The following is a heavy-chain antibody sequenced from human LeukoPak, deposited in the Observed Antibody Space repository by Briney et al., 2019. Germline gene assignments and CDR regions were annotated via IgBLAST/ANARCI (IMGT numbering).Heavy chain of an antibody. CDR3: AREGYDILTGYYSFDY. Sequence: PSGTLSLTCAVSGGSISSSNWWSWVRQPPGKGLEWIGEIYHSGSTNYNPSLKSRVTISVDKSKNQFSLKLSSVTAADTAVYYCAREGYDILTGYYSFDYWGQGTLVTVSS. CDR2: IYHSGST. D-gene: IGHD3-9*01. J-gene: IGHJ4*02. V-gene: IGHV4-4*02. CDR1: GGSISSSNW.